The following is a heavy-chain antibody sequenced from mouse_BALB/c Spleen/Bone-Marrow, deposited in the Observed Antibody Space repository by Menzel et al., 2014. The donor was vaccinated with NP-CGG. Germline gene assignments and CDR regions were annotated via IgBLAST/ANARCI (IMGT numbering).Heavy chain of an antibody. J-gene: IGHJ2*01. V-gene: IGHV5-12-2*01. CDR2: ITIGGAGT. CDR3: TRHGGGPDYFDY. Sequence: VQLKESGGGIVQPGGSLKLSCAASGFTFSSYSMSWVRQTPDRRLEWVAYITIGGAGTYYADTVKGRFTISRDNAKNTLYPQMSSLKSEDTAMYYCTRHGGGPDYFDYWGHGTTLTVSS. CDR1: GFTFSSYS.